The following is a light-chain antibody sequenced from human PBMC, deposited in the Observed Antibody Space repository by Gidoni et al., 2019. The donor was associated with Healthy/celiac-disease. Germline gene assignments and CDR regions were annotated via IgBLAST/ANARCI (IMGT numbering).Light chain of an antibody. Sequence: QSALSQPRAVAGSPGQSVTISCTGTSSDVGGYNYVCWSQQHPGKDPNRMIYDVSKRPSGVPDCFSGSKSRNTASLTISGLQAEDESYFFCCSYAGSYTSFGGWTKLTVL. CDR2: DVS. J-gene: IGLJ2*01. CDR3: CSYAGSYTS. CDR1: SSDVGGYNY. V-gene: IGLV2-11*01.